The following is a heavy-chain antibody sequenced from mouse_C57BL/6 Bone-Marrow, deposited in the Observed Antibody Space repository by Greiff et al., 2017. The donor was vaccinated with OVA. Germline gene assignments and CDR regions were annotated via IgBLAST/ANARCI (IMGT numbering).Heavy chain of an antibody. D-gene: IGHD2-3*01. CDR3: ARHEDGYYASYFDY. CDR2: IYPGDGDT. CDR1: GYAFSSSW. Sequence: QVQLQQSGPELVQPGASVTISCKASGYAFSSSWMNWVKQRPGKGLEWIGRIYPGDGDTNYNGKFKGKATLTADKSSSTSYMQLSSLTSEDSSVYFCARHEDGYYASYFDYWGQGTTLPVSS. V-gene: IGHV1-82*01. J-gene: IGHJ2*01.